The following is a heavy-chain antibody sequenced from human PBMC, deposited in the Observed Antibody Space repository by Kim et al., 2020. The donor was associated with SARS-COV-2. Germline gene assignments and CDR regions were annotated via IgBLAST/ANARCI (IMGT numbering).Heavy chain of an antibody. D-gene: IGHD3-9*01. J-gene: IGHJ4*02. CDR3: ARDPPFDILTLGNY. CDR1: GYSISSGYY. Sequence: SETLSLTCTVSGYSISSGYYWGWIRQPPGKGLEWIGSIYHSGSTYYNPSLKSRVTISVDTSKNQFSLKLSSVTAADTAVYYCARDPPFDILTLGNYWGQGTLVTVSS. CDR2: IYHSGST. V-gene: IGHV4-38-2*02.